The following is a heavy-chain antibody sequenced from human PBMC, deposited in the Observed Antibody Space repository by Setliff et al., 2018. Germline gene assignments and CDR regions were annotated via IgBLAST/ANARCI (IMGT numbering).Heavy chain of an antibody. CDR3: ARRETYYNFWSGYYAY. CDR1: GGSISSSSYY. CDR2: IYYSGST. V-gene: IGHV4-39*07. J-gene: IGHJ4*02. Sequence: PSETLSLTCTVSGGSISSSSYYWGWIRQPPGKGLEWIGSIYYSGSTYYNPSLKSRVTISVDTPKNQFSLKLSSVTAADTAVYYCARRETYYNFWSGYYAYWGQGTLVTVS. D-gene: IGHD3-3*01.